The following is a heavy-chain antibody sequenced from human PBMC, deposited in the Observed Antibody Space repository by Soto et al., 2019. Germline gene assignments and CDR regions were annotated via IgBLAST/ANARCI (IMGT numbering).Heavy chain of an antibody. CDR3: ARASLGVVAATLDY. CDR1: GSSISSGGYY. D-gene: IGHD2-15*01. Sequence: QVQLQESGPGLVKPSQTLSLTCTVSGSSISSGGYYWSWIRQHPGKGLEWIGYIYYSGSTYYNPSLKSRVTISVDTSKNQFSLKLSSVTAADTAVYYCARASLGVVAATLDYWGQGTLVTVSS. V-gene: IGHV4-31*03. CDR2: IYYSGST. J-gene: IGHJ4*02.